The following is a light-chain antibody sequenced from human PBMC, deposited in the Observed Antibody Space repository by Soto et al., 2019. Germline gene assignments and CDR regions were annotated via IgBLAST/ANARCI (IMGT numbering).Light chain of an antibody. Sequence: EVVLTQSPGTLSLSPGERATLSCRASQSVAANYLAWYQQKRGQAPRLLIYGASSRATGIPDRFSGSGSGTDFTLTISSLQPEDFATYYCQQSYSTPYTFDQGTKLEIK. CDR1: QSVAANY. CDR3: QQSYSTPYT. J-gene: IGKJ2*01. V-gene: IGKV3-20*01. CDR2: GAS.